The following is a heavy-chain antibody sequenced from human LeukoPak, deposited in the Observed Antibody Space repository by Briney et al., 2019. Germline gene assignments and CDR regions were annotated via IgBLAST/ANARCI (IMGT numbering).Heavy chain of an antibody. V-gene: IGHV3-53*01. CDR1: GFTVSSNY. Sequence: GGSLRLSCAASGFTVSSNYMSWVRQAPGKGLEWVSVIYSGGSTYYADSVKGRFTISRDNSKNTLYLQMNSLRAEDTAVYYCARERSSMDGNYAFDIWGQGTMVTVSS. J-gene: IGHJ3*02. CDR3: ARERSSMDGNYAFDI. CDR2: IYSGGST. D-gene: IGHD6-6*01.